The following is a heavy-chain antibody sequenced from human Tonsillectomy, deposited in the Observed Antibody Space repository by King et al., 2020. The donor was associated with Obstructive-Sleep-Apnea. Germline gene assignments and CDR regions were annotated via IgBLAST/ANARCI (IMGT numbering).Heavy chain of an antibody. CDR3: ASPFPPLDY. Sequence: VQLQQWGAGLLKPSETLSLTCAVYGGSFSGYFWGWIRQPPGKGLEWIGQINHSGSTNYNPSLKSRVTISVDTSKNPFSLKLDSVTAADTAMYYCASPFPPLDYWGQGTLVTVSS. J-gene: IGHJ4*02. CDR2: INHSGST. V-gene: IGHV4-34*01. CDR1: GGSFSGYF.